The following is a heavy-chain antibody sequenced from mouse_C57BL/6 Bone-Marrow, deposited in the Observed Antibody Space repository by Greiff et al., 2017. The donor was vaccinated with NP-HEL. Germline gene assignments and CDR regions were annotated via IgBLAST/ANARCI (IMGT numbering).Heavy chain of an antibody. D-gene: IGHD1-1*01. Sequence: QVQLQQPGAELVRPGTSVKLSCKASGYTFTSYWMHWVKQRPGQGLEWIGVIDPSYSFTNYHQKFKGKATLTVDTSSSTAYMQLSSLTSEDAAVYYCAYYYGSSYERGDYFDYWGKGTTLTVSS. CDR3: AYYYGSSYERGDYFDY. V-gene: IGHV1-59*01. J-gene: IGHJ2*01. CDR2: IDPSYSFT. CDR1: GYTFTSYW.